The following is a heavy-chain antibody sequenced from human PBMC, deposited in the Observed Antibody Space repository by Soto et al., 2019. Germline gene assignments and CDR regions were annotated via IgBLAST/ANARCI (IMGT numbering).Heavy chain of an antibody. CDR3: ARHRAAPTNYYVSSGYSQNCMDG. J-gene: IGHJ6*02. D-gene: IGHD3-22*01. CDR2: IYPSDSDT. Sequence: GQSQKVSGKCSGCLYTRYWSAWLRQITGKGLEWMGIIYPSDSDTRYSPSFQGQVTISADKSINTAYLQWSSLKASDTAMYYCARHRAAPTNYYVSSGYSQNCMDGWGQGTTVTFAS. V-gene: IGHV5-51*01. CDR1: GCLYTRYW.